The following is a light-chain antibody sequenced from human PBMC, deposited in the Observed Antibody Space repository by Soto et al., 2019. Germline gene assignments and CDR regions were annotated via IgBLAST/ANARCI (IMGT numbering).Light chain of an antibody. CDR3: AAWDDSLTGPV. J-gene: IGLJ2*01. V-gene: IGLV1-44*01. Sequence: QSVLTQPPSASGTPGQRVTISCSGSSSNIGSNTVDWYQQLPGAAPKLLIHSYNRRPSGVPIRFSGSTSGTSASLAISGLQSEDEAVYFCAAWDDSLTGPVFGGGTKVTVL. CDR1: SSNIGSNT. CDR2: SYN.